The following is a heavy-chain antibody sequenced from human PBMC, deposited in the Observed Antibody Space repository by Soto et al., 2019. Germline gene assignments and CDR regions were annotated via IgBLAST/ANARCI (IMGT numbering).Heavy chain of an antibody. CDR3: AKALEDYYGSGSPGGGY. Sequence: EVQLLESGGGLVQPGGSLRLSCAASGFTFSSYAMSWVRQAPGKGLEWVSAISGSGGSTYYADSVKGRFTISRDNSKNTLYLQMNSLRAEDTAVYYCAKALEDYYGSGSPGGGYWGQGTLVTVSS. CDR2: ISGSGGST. CDR1: GFTFSSYA. J-gene: IGHJ4*02. D-gene: IGHD3-10*01. V-gene: IGHV3-23*01.